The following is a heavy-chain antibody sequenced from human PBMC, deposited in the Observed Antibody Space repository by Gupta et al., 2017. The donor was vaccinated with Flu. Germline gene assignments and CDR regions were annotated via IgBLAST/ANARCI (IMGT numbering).Heavy chain of an antibody. D-gene: IGHD6-13*01. J-gene: IGHJ4*02. CDR1: GASITSPHY. V-gene: IGHV4-38-2*01. Sequence: QVQLQESGPGLVTPSETLFVTCAVSGASITSPHYWGWIRQSPGKGLEWIASMFHRGDTHYNPSLRTRVNISLDKSKNQVSLTLRSVTAIDTAVYFCARSDGGTAARFDFWGQGTLVTVSS. CDR3: ARSDGGTAARFDF. CDR2: MFHRGDT.